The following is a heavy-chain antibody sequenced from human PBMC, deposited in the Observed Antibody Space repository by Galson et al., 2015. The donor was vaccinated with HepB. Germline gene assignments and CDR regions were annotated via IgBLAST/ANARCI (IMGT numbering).Heavy chain of an antibody. CDR1: GDSVSSNSAS. V-gene: IGHV6-1*01. CDR2: TYYWSKWYN. D-gene: IGHD1-14*01. CDR3: ASPDGHI. J-gene: IGHJ4*02. Sequence: CAISGDSVSSNSASWNWIRQSPSRGLEWLGRTYYWSKWYNDYAVSVKSRIIINPGASKNQFSLQLKSVTPEDTAVYYCASPDGHIWGQGTLVTVSA.